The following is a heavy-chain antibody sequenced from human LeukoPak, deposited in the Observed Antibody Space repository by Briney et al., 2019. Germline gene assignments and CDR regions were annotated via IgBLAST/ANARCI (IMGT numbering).Heavy chain of an antibody. CDR3: AGQLNYYYMDV. J-gene: IGHJ6*03. CDR1: GGSISSSSYY. CDR2: IYYSGST. Sequence: SETLSLTCTVSGGSISSSSYYWGWIRQPPGKGLEWIGSIYYSGSTYYNPSLKSRVTISVDTSKNQFSLKLSSVTAADTAVYYCAGQLNYYYMDVWGKGTTITVSS. D-gene: IGHD5-24*01. V-gene: IGHV4-39*07.